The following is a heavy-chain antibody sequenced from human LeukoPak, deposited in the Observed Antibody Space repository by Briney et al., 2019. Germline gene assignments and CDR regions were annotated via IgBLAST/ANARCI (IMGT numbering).Heavy chain of an antibody. CDR3: ARPKYYYGSGSGAFDI. CDR1: GGSISSGGYS. J-gene: IGHJ3*02. CDR2: IYHSGST. D-gene: IGHD3-10*01. Sequence: PSQTLSLTCAVSGGSISSGGYSWSWIRQPPGKGLEWIGYIYHSGSTYYNPSLKSRVTISVDRSKNQFSLKLSSVTAADTAVYYCARPKYYYGSGSGAFDIWGQGTMVTVSS. V-gene: IGHV4-30-2*01.